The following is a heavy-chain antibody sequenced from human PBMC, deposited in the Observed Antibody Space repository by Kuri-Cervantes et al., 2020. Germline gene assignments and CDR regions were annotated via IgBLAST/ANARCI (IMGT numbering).Heavy chain of an antibody. Sequence: GESLKISCAASGFTFSSYGMHWVRQAPGKGLEWVSFIQFDGTNKRYADFVKGRFTISRDNSRNTLYLQMNSLRDEDTAVYYCAKDKSGGTWAGDYMDVWGKGTTVTVSS. J-gene: IGHJ6*03. V-gene: IGHV3-30*02. D-gene: IGHD2-15*01. CDR1: GFTFSSYG. CDR3: AKDKSGGTWAGDYMDV. CDR2: IQFDGTNK.